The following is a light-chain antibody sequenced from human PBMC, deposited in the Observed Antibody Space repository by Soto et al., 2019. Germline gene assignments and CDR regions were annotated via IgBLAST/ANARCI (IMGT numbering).Light chain of an antibody. CDR2: AAS. V-gene: IGKV1-39*01. Sequence: DIQMTQSPSSLSASVGDRVTITCRASQSSSRYLNWYQQKPGKAPKLLIYAASSLQSGVPSRFSGSGSGTDFTLTISSLKNEDCATYYCQQSYSTTITFGQGTRLEIK. J-gene: IGKJ5*01. CDR1: QSSSRY. CDR3: QQSYSTTIT.